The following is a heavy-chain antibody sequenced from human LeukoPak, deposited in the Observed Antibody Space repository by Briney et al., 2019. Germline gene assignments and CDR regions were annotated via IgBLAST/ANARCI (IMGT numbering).Heavy chain of an antibody. D-gene: IGHD6-19*01. V-gene: IGHV4-39*07. J-gene: IGHJ4*02. CDR1: GGSISSSSYY. CDR2: IYYSGST. CDR3: ARVRDSSGWYLNY. Sequence: SETLSLTCTVSGGSISSSSYYWGWIRQPPGKGLEWIGSIYYSGSTYYNPSLKSRVTISVDTSKNQFSLKLSSVTAADTAVYYCARVRDSSGWYLNYWGQGTLVTVSS.